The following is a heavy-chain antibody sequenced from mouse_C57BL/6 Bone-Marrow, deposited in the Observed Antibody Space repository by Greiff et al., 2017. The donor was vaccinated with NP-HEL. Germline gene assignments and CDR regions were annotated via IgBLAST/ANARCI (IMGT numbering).Heavy chain of an antibody. CDR3: ARRDDGYYVLAMDY. Sequence: QVQLQQSGPGLVQPSQSLSITCTVSGFSLTSYGVHWVRQSPGKGLEWLGVIWSGGSTDYNAAFISRLSISKDNSKSQVFFKMNSLQADDTAIYYCARRDDGYYVLAMDYWGQGTSVTVSS. D-gene: IGHD2-3*01. V-gene: IGHV2-2*01. CDR1: GFSLTSYG. J-gene: IGHJ4*01. CDR2: IWSGGST.